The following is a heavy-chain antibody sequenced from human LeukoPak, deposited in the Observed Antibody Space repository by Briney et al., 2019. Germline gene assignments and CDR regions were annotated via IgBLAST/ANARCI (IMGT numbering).Heavy chain of an antibody. Sequence: PGRSLRLSCAASGFTFSSYGMHWVRQAPGKGLEWVAVISYDGSNKYYADSVKGRFTISRDNAKSFLYLQMNSLRAEDTAFYHCARGDSGYAYGWFDPWGQGTLVTVSS. CDR1: GFTFSSYG. CDR3: ARGDSGYAYGWFDP. CDR2: ISYDGSNK. J-gene: IGHJ5*02. D-gene: IGHD5-12*01. V-gene: IGHV3-30*03.